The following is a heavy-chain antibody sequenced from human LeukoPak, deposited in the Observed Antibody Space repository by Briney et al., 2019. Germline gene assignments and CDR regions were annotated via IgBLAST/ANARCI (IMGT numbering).Heavy chain of an antibody. D-gene: IGHD3-10*01. CDR2: IKQDGSEN. Sequence: PGGSLRLSCAASGFTFSDFWMGWVRQAPGKGLEWVANIKQDGSENYYVDSVKGRFTISRDNAKNSLYLQMNSLRAEDTAVYYCTKGRSNHYWGQGTLVTVST. CDR1: GFTFSDFW. J-gene: IGHJ4*02. V-gene: IGHV3-7*01. CDR3: TKGRSNHY.